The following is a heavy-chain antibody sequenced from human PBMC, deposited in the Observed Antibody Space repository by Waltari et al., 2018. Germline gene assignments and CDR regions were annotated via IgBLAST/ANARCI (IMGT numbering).Heavy chain of an antibody. Sequence: QVQLVESGGGVVQPGRSLRLSCAASGFTFSSYAMHWVRQAPGKGLEWVAVISYDGSNKYYADSGKGRFTISRDNSKNTLYLQMNSLRAEDTAVYYCRTTVKIDAFDIWGQGTMVTVSS. CDR2: ISYDGSNK. D-gene: IGHD4-4*01. V-gene: IGHV3-30-3*01. CDR1: GFTFSSYA. CDR3: RTTVKIDAFDI. J-gene: IGHJ3*02.